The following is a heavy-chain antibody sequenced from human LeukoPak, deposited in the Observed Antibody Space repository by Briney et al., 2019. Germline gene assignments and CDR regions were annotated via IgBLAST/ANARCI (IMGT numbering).Heavy chain of an antibody. CDR2: INYSGSA. J-gene: IGHJ1*01. CDR1: GGSFSGYY. V-gene: IGHV4-34*01. D-gene: IGHD3-22*01. Sequence: KSSETLSLTCAVYGGSFSGYYWRGIRQPPGKGLEWVGEINYSGSANYNPSLKSRVTISVDTSKKQFSLKLSSVTAADTAVYYCARGIPEKYYDSRVRKLQHWGQGTLVTVSS. CDR3: ARGIPEKYYDSRVRKLQH.